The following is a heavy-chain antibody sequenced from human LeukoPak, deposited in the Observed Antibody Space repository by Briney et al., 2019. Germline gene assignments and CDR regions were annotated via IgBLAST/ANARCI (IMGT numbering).Heavy chain of an antibody. J-gene: IGHJ6*04. Sequence: GGSLRLSCVASGFTSSAFLMSWVRRPPGKGLEWVANIKKDGSEKDYVDSVKGRFSIFRDNAKNSVYLQMNSLRAEDTAVYYCATFASVVPGGLLPWGKGTTVIVSS. CDR2: IKKDGSEK. V-gene: IGHV3-7*01. D-gene: IGHD2-15*01. CDR3: ATFASVVPGGLLP. CDR1: GFTSSAFL.